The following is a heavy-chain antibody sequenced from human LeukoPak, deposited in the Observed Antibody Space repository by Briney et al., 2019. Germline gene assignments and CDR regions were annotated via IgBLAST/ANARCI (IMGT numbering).Heavy chain of an antibody. V-gene: IGHV3-30*02. CDR2: VRYDGSNK. CDR3: AKRLDRYYYYYMDV. Sequence: GGSLRLSCAASGFTFSSYGMHWVRQAPGKGLEWAAFVRYDGSNKYYADSVKGRFTISRDNSKNTLYLQMNSLRAEDTAVYYCAKRLDRYYYYYMDVWGKGTTVTVSS. CDR1: GFTFSSYG. D-gene: IGHD3-9*01. J-gene: IGHJ6*03.